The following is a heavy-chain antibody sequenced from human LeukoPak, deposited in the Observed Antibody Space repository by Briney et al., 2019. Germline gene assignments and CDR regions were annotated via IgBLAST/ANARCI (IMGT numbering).Heavy chain of an antibody. CDR3: AKDTGRPTDAITMEDNAFDI. CDR2: IKRDGSDK. V-gene: IGHV3-7*03. CDR1: GFTFSSYW. D-gene: IGHD3-3*01. Sequence: GGSLRLSCAASGFTFSSYWMSWVRQAPGKGLEWVANIKRDGSDKYYVGSVEGRFTISRDNAKNSLYLQMNSLRAEDTALYYCAKDTGRPTDAITMEDNAFDIWGQGTMVTVSS. J-gene: IGHJ3*02.